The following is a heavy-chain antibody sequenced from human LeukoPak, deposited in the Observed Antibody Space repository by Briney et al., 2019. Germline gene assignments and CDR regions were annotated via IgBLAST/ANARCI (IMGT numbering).Heavy chain of an antibody. CDR3: ARHPYQLLWLSWFDP. D-gene: IGHD2-2*01. CDR1: GVSSSSSRYY. V-gene: IGHV4-39*01. CDR2: IYYSRST. J-gene: IGHJ5*02. Sequence: SETLSLTCTVSGVSSSSSRYYWGWIRQPTGQGLEWIGSIYYSRSTYNNASLKSRVTISVDTSKNQFSLKLSSVTATDTAVYYCARHPYQLLWLSWFDPWGQGTLVTVSS.